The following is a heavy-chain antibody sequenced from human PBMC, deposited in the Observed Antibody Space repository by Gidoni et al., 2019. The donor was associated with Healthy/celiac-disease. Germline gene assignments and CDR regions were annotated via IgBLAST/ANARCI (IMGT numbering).Heavy chain of an antibody. CDR3: ARVAEDHIVVVTAIQNAFDI. J-gene: IGHJ3*02. D-gene: IGHD2-21*02. CDR1: GGSISSGDYY. V-gene: IGHV4-30-4*01. CDR2: IYYSGST. Sequence: QVQLQESGPGLVKPSQTLSLTCTVSGGSISSGDYYWSWIRQPPGKGLEWIGYIYYSGSTYYNPSLKSRVTISVDTSKNQFSLKLSSVTAADTAVYYCARVAEDHIVVVTAIQNAFDIWGQGTMVTVSS.